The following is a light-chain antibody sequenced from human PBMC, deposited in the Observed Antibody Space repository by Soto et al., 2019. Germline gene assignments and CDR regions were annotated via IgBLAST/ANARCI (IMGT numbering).Light chain of an antibody. V-gene: IGLV1-51*01. CDR1: SSNIGGNS. Sequence: QSVLTQPPSVSAAPGQKVTISCSGSSSNIGGNSVSWYQQLPGTAPKLLIYDDNKRPSGIPDRFSGSKSGTSATLGITGFQTGDEADYYCGSWDSSLSAYVVGTGTKVT. CDR3: GSWDSSLSAYV. CDR2: DDN. J-gene: IGLJ1*01.